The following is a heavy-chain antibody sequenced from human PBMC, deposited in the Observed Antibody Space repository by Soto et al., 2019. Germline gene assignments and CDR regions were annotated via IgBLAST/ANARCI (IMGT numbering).Heavy chain of an antibody. J-gene: IGHJ6*02. CDR2: IIPIFGTA. V-gene: IGHV1-69*01. Sequence: QVQLVQSGAEVKKPGSSVKVSCKASGGTFSSYAISWVRQAPGQGLEWMGGIIPIFGTANYAQKFQGRVTITADESTSTAYMELSSLRSEDTAVYYCAKRLHPLVSPEDYYYYGMDVWGQGTTVTVSS. CDR3: AKRLHPLVSPEDYYYYGMDV. D-gene: IGHD5-12*01. CDR1: GGTFSSYA.